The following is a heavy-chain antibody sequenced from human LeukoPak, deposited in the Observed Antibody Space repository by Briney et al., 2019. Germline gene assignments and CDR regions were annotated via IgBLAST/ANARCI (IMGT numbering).Heavy chain of an antibody. V-gene: IGHV3-23*01. Sequence: ETLPLTCAVYGGSFSGYYWSWVRQAPGKGLEWVSVISGSGGGTNYADSVKGRFTISRDNSKNTLYLQMNSLRAEDTAVYYCAKSEYYYGSGSYYYFDYWGQGTLVTVSS. CDR1: GGSFSGYY. CDR2: ISGSGGGT. CDR3: AKSEYYYGSGSYYYFDY. J-gene: IGHJ4*02. D-gene: IGHD3-10*01.